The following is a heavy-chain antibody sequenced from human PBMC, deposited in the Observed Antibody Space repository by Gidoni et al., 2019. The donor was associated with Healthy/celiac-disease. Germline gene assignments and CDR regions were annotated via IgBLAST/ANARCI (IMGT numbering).Heavy chain of an antibody. J-gene: IGHJ4*02. D-gene: IGHD3-3*01. CDR3: TRHQDDFWSGYSYSPGDY. CDR1: GFTFSGSA. CDR2: IRSKANSYAT. Sequence: EVQLVESGGGLVQPGGSLKLSCPASGFTFSGSAMPWVRQASGKGLEWVGRIRSKANSYATAYAASVKGRFTISRDDSKNTAYLQMNSLKTEDTAVYYCTRHQDDFWSGYSYSPGDYWGQGTLVTVSS. V-gene: IGHV3-73*01.